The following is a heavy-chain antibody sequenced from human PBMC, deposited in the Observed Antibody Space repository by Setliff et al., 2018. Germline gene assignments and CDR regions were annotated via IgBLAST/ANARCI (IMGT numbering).Heavy chain of an antibody. V-gene: IGHV4-61*02. CDR3: ARMSGFLYTDV. CDR1: GGSVSSRSFY. CDR2: MYSDGST. D-gene: IGHD3-3*01. Sequence: PSETLSLTCTVSGGSVSSRSFYWSWIRQPAGKPLEWIGRMYSDGSTIYNPSLKSRVTISEDTSKNQFSLTLSSVTAADTAIYYCARMSGFLYTDVWGKGTTVTVSS. J-gene: IGHJ6*04.